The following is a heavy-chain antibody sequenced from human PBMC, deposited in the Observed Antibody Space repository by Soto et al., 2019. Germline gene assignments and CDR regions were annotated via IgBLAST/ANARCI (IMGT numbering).Heavy chain of an antibody. J-gene: IGHJ4*02. D-gene: IGHD3-10*01. Sequence: QVQLQQWGAGLLKPSETLSLTCAVYGGSFSGYYWSWIRQPPGKGLEWLGEINHSGSTNYNPSLKRRVTISVDTSKNQFSLKLSSVTAADTAVYYCARGGKVRGVIIFSGSYYFDYWGQGTLVTVSS. CDR3: ARGGKVRGVIIFSGSYYFDY. CDR2: INHSGST. CDR1: GGSFSGYY. V-gene: IGHV4-34*01.